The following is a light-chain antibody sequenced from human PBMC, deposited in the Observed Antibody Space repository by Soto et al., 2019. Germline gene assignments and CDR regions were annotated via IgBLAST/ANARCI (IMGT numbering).Light chain of an antibody. CDR3: QSYDSSTHVV. CDR1: SGSIASNY. V-gene: IGLV6-57*03. J-gene: IGLJ2*01. CDR2: EDN. Sequence: NFMLTQPHSVSESPGKTVTISCTRSSGSIASNYVQWYQQRPGSAPTTVIYEDNQRPSGVPHRFSGSIDSSSNSASLTISGLKTEDEAHYYCQSYDSSTHVVFGGGTKLTVL.